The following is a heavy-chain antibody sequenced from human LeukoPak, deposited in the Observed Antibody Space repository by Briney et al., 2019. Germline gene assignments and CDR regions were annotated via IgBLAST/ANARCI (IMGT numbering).Heavy chain of an antibody. J-gene: IGHJ6*02. V-gene: IGHV1-2*04. CDR3: ARDRVDGSGLYYYYYYGMDV. D-gene: IGHD3-10*01. Sequence: ASVKVSCKASGYTFTGYYMHWVRQAPGQGLEWMGWINPNSGGTNYAQKFQGWVTMTRDTSISTAYTELSRLRSDDTAVYYCARDRVDGSGLYYYYYYGMDVWGQGTTVTVSS. CDR1: GYTFTGYY. CDR2: INPNSGGT.